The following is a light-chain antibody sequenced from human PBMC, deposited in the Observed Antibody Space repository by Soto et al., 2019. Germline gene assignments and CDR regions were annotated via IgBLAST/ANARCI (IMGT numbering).Light chain of an antibody. V-gene: IGKV1-5*01. CDR2: DAS. CDR1: QSVSGW. J-gene: IGKJ1*01. Sequence: IQLTQSPSTLSASVGDRVTTTCRATQSVSGWLAWYQQQPGEAPQLLIYDASALPRGVPSRFSGSGSGTKLTLTIASLKPDNFATYYSQQYETSSGTFGPGTKVDI. CDR3: QQYETSSGT.